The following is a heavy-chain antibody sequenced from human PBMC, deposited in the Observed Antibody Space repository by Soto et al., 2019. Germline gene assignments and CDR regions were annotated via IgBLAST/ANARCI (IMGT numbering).Heavy chain of an antibody. V-gene: IGHV1-18*01. Sequence: QVKLVQSGAEVKKPGASVKVSCKASGYTFTSYGISWVRQAPGQGLEWMGWISAYNGNTNYAQKLQGRVTMTTDTSTSTAYMELRSLRSDDTAVYYCARDRIPAMVRGVTPDLWGRGTLVTVSS. CDR2: ISAYNGNT. J-gene: IGHJ2*01. D-gene: IGHD3-10*01. CDR3: ARDRIPAMVRGVTPDL. CDR1: GYTFTSYG.